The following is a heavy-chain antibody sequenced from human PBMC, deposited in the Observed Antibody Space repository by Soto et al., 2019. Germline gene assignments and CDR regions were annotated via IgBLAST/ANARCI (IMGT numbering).Heavy chain of an antibody. CDR1: GFTFSSYA. V-gene: IGHV3-30-3*01. J-gene: IGHJ4*02. Sequence: GGSLRLSCAASGFTFSSYAMHWVRQAPGKGLEWVAVISYDGSNKYYADSVRGRFTISRDNSKNTLYLQMNSLRAEDTAVYYCARHPPRYVIVVVPAARIDYWGQGTLVTVS. D-gene: IGHD2-2*01. CDR2: ISYDGSNK. CDR3: ARHPPRYVIVVVPAARIDY.